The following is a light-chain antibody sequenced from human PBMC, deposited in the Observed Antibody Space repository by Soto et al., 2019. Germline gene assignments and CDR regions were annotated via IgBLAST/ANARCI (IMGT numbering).Light chain of an antibody. Sequence: IRMTQSPSTQSASIGDRVTITCRASQSIGNWLAWYQQKPGRAPKLLMYEASSLESGVPSRFSGSGSGTEFTLTISSLQPDDFALYYCQQYNYRPPWTFGQGTKVDIK. J-gene: IGKJ1*01. V-gene: IGKV1-5*03. CDR3: QQYNYRPPWT. CDR1: QSIGNW. CDR2: EAS.